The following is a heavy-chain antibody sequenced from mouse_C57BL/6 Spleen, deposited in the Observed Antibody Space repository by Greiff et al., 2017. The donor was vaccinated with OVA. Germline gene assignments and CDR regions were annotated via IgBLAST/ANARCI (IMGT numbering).Heavy chain of an antibody. D-gene: IGHD2-3*01. Sequence: VQLQQSGAELVKPGASVKISCKASGYAFSSYWMNWVKQRPGKGLEWIGQIYPGDGDTNYNGKFKGKATLTADKSSSTAYMRLSSLTSEDSAVYFSGRRVYYYFDYWGQGTTLTVSS. CDR3: GRRVYYYFDY. CDR2: IYPGDGDT. CDR1: GYAFSSYW. J-gene: IGHJ2*01. V-gene: IGHV1-80*01.